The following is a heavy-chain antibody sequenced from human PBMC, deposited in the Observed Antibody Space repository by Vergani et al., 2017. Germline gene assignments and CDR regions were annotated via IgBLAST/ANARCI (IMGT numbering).Heavy chain of an antibody. CDR3: AASNSGSYYHRVPPTRYYSMDV. J-gene: IGHJ6*02. CDR2: IIPMFGIA. D-gene: IGHD1-26*01. Sequence: QVQLVQSGAEVKKPGSSVKVSCKASGGTFSSYTISWVRQAPGQGLEWLGRIIPMFGIANYAQKFQGRVTITADKSTSTAYMEVSSLRSDDTAVYYCAASNSGSYYHRVPPTRYYSMDVWGQGTTVTVSS. V-gene: IGHV1-69*02. CDR1: GGTFSSYT.